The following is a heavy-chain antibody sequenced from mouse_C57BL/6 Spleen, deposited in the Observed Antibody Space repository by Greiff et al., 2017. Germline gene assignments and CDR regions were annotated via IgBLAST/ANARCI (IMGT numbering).Heavy chain of an antibody. V-gene: IGHV2-2*01. CDR2: IWSGGST. CDR3: ARNGNWGFAY. D-gene: IGHD4-1*01. CDR1: GFSLTSYG. Sequence: VQLQQSGPGLVQPSQRLSITCTVSGFSLTSYGVHWVRQSPGKGLEWLGVIWSGGSTDYNAAFISRLSISKDNSKSQVFFKMNSLQADDTAIYYWARNGNWGFAYWGQGALGTVAA. J-gene: IGHJ3*01.